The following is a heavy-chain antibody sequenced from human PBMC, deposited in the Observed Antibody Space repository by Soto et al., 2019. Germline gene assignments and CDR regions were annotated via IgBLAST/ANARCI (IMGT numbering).Heavy chain of an antibody. CDR3: ARSWVVPAAIDYYYYGMDV. Sequence: GGSLRLSCAASGFTFSSYGMHWVRQAPGKGLEWVAVIWYDGSNKYYADSVKGRFTISRDNSKNTLYLQMNSLRAEDTAVYYCARSWVVPAAIDYYYYGMDVWGQGTTVTVSS. CDR2: IWYDGSNK. V-gene: IGHV3-33*01. CDR1: GFTFSSYG. D-gene: IGHD2-2*01. J-gene: IGHJ6*02.